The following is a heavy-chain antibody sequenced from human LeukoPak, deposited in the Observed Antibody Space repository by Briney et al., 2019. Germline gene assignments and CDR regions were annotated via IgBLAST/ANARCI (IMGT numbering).Heavy chain of an antibody. CDR3: ARDVSGSTWQDYYYYGMDV. V-gene: IGHV4-39*07. CDR1: GGSISSRIYY. D-gene: IGHD6-13*01. CDR2: IYYSGST. Sequence: SETLSLTCTVSGGSISSRIYYWGWIRQPPGKGLEWIGSIYYSGSTYYNPSLKSRVTISLDTSKNQFSLNLSSVTAADTAVYNCARDVSGSTWQDYYYYGMDVWGQGTTVTVSS. J-gene: IGHJ6*02.